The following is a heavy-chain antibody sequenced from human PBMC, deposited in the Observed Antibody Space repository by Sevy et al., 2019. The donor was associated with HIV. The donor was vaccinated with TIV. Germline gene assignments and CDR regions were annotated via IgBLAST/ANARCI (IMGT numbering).Heavy chain of an antibody. CDR3: ARSTYSSNSGWALDI. V-gene: IGHV1-2*06. J-gene: IGHJ3*02. CDR2: INPSSGGT. CDR1: GYTFTGYY. Sequence: ASVKVSCKASGYTFTGYYMHWVRQAPGQGLEWMGRINPSSGGTIYAQRFQGRVTMTRDTSISTAYMELSRLRSDDTAVYYCARSTYSSNSGWALDIWDQGTKVTVSS. D-gene: IGHD6-13*01.